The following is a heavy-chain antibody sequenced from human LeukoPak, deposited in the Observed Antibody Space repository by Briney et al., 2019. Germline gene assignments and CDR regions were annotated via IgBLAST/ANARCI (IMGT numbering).Heavy chain of an antibody. CDR3: ARSTYYYDSSDYYYVY. V-gene: IGHV5-51*01. CDR2: IYPGDSDT. CDR1: GYSFTSYW. D-gene: IGHD3-22*01. Sequence: GESLKISCKGSGYSFTSYWIGWVRQMPGKGLEWMGIIYPGDSDTRYSPSFQGQVTISADKSISTAYLQWSSLKASDTAMYYCARSTYYYDSSDYYYVYWGQGTLVTVSS. J-gene: IGHJ4*02.